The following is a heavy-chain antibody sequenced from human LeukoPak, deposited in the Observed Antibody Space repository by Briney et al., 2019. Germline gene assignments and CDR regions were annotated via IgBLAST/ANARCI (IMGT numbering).Heavy chain of an antibody. CDR2: IYYSGST. D-gene: IGHD5-12*01. CDR3: ARSGYAPFDY. Sequence: GWIRQPPGKGLEWIGSIYYSGSTYYNPSLKSRVTISVDTSKNQFSLKLSSVTAADTAVYYCARSGYAPFDYWGQGTLVTDSS. V-gene: IGHV4-39*01. J-gene: IGHJ4*02.